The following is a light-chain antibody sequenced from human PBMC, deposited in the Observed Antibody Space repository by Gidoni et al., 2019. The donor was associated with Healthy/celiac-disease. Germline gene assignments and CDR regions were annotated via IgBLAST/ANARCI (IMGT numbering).Light chain of an antibody. V-gene: IGKV1-33*01. Sequence: DIQMTQSPSSLSASVGDRVTITCQASQDISNYLNWYQQKPGKAPKLLIYDASNLETGVQSRFSGSGSGTDFTFTISSLQPEDIATYYCQQYDNLPITCGQGTRLEIK. CDR3: QQYDNLPIT. CDR2: DAS. CDR1: QDISNY. J-gene: IGKJ5*01.